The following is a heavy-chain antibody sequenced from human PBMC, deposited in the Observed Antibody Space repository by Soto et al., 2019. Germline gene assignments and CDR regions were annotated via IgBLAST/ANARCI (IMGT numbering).Heavy chain of an antibody. J-gene: IGHJ4*02. Sequence: QVQLVQSGAEVKKPGSSVKVSCKASGGTFSSYAISWVRQAPGQGLEWMGGIIPIFGTANYAQRFQGRVTITEDESTSTAYMEMSRLRSEVTAVYSCARDRTDLGELSLYRPAFDYWGQGTLVTVSS. D-gene: IGHD3-16*02. CDR1: GGTFSSYA. V-gene: IGHV1-69*12. CDR3: ARDRTDLGELSLYRPAFDY. CDR2: IIPIFGTA.